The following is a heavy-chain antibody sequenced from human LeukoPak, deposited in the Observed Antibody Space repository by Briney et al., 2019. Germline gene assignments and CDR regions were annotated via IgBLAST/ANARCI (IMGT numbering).Heavy chain of an antibody. V-gene: IGHV1-69*13. CDR3: ARVSSGWYYFDY. Sequence: SXKVSCKASGGTFISYAISWVRQAPGQGLEWMGGIIPIFGTANYAQKFQGRVTITADESTSTAYMELSSLRSEDTAVYYCARVSSGWYYFDYWGQGTLVTVSS. CDR2: IIPIFGTA. D-gene: IGHD6-19*01. CDR1: GGTFISYA. J-gene: IGHJ4*02.